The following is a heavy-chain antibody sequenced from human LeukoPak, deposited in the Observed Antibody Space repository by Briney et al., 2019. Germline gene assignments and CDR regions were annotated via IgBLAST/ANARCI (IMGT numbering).Heavy chain of an antibody. V-gene: IGHV3-21*01. CDR1: GFTFTTYG. Sequence: GALRLSCAASGFTFTTYGMNWVRQAPGKGLEWVSSISSSSSYIYYADSVKGRFTISRDNAKNSLYLQMNSLRAEDTAVYYCARDPFFLGMAMGNWFDPWGQGTLVTVSS. J-gene: IGHJ5*02. CDR3: ARDPFFLGMAMGNWFDP. D-gene: IGHD7-27*01. CDR2: ISSSSSYI.